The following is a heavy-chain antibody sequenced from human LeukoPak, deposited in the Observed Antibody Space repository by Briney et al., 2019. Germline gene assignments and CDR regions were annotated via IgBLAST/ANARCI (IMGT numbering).Heavy chain of an antibody. J-gene: IGHJ3*02. D-gene: IGHD3-22*01. V-gene: IGHV1-2*02. CDR2: INPNSGGT. CDR3: ARIPLYYYDSSGYYNHDAFDI. CDR1: GYTFTGYY. Sequence: GASVKVSCKASGYTFTGYYMHWVRQAPGQGLEWMGWINPNSGGTNYAQKFQGRVTMTGDTSISTAYMELSRLRSDDTAVYYCARIPLYYYDSSGYYNHDAFDIWGQGTMVTVSS.